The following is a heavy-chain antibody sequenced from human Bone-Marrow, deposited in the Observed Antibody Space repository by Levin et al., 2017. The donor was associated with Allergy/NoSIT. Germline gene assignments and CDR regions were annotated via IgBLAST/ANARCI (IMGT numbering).Heavy chain of an antibody. Sequence: PGGSLRLSCAASGFTFSSYWMSWVRQAPGKGLEWVANIKQDGSEKYYVDSVKGRFTISRDNAKNSLYLQMNSLRAEDTAVYYCARDGVPGGWYVPDAFDIWGQGTMVTVSS. CDR3: ARDGVPGGWYVPDAFDI. D-gene: IGHD6-19*01. CDR2: IKQDGSEK. J-gene: IGHJ3*02. CDR1: GFTFSSYW. V-gene: IGHV3-7*04.